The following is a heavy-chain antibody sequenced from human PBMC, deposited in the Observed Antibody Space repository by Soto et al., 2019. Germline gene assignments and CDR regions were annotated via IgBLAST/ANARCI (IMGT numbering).Heavy chain of an antibody. D-gene: IGHD6-19*01. V-gene: IGHV5-51*01. CDR2: IYPGDSET. Sequence: PGESLKISCKGSGYTFSKYWIGWVRQMPGKGLEWMGIIYPGDSETRYRTSFEGQVTMSVDTSTSIAYLQWSSRKDSETAKNYWARRGTVASVDYWRQGTLVTVSS. CDR1: GYTFSKYW. CDR3: ARRGTVASVDY. J-gene: IGHJ4*02.